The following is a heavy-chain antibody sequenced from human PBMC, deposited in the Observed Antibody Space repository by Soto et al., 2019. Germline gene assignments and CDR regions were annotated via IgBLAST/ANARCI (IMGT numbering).Heavy chain of an antibody. CDR1: GFTFSDHW. CDR2: INTDVSTT. CDR3: VPVAGGGDYGYDY. J-gene: IGHJ4*02. D-gene: IGHD2-21*01. V-gene: IGHV3-74*01. Sequence: GGSLSLSWAASGFTFSDHWMHWVRLAPGDGLVWVSRINTDVSTTSYAYSVKGRFTISRDNVKNTLCLQMNSLRAENTAIYHCVPVAGGGDYGYDYWGQGTLVTVSS.